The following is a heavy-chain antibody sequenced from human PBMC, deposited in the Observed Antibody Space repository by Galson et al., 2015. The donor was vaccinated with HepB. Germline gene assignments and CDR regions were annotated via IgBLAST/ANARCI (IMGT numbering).Heavy chain of an antibody. CDR1: GFAFSNYA. CDR3: AKEGSGDFLYFDY. V-gene: IGHV3-23*01. Sequence: SLRLSCAASGFAFSNYAMSWVRQAPGKGLEWVSGVSDSGGTTYYADSVKGRFTISRDNSKNTLYLQMNSLRADDTAVYYCAKEGSGDFLYFDYWGQGTLVTVSS. D-gene: IGHD1-26*01. CDR2: VSDSGGTT. J-gene: IGHJ4*02.